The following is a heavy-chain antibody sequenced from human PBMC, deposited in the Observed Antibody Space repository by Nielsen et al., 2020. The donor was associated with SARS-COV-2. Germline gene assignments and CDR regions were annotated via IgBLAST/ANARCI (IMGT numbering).Heavy chain of an antibody. J-gene: IGHJ5*02. V-gene: IGHV3-30*02. D-gene: IGHD3-10*01. CDR3: AKNGFLWFGELFNWFDP. Sequence: DSVKGRFTVSRDNPKNTLFLQMNSLRPEDTAVYYCAKNGFLWFGELFNWFDPWGQGTLVIVSS.